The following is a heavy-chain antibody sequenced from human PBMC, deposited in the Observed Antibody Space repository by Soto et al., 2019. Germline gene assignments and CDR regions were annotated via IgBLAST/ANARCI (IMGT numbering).Heavy chain of an antibody. CDR2: IIPIFGTA. J-gene: IGHJ3*02. D-gene: IGHD2-15*01. CDR3: ARDLLGYCSGGSCETDAFDI. V-gene: IGHV1-69*13. Sequence: SVKVSCKASGGTFSSYAISWVRQAPGQGLEWMGGIIPIFGTANYAQKFQGRVTITADESTSTAYMELSSLSSEDTAVYYCARDLLGYCSGGSCETDAFDIWGQGTMVTVSS. CDR1: GGTFSSYA.